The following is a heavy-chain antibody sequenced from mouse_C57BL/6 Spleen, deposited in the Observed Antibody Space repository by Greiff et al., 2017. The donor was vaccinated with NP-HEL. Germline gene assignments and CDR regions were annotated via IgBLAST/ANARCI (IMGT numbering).Heavy chain of an antibody. CDR3: ANYGSRRYYYAMNY. CDR1: GYTFTSYW. D-gene: IGHD1-1*01. J-gene: IGHJ4*01. CDR2: INPSSGYT. Sequence: QVQLQQSGAELAKPGASVKLSCKASGYTFTSYWMHWVKQRPGQGLEWIGYINPSSGYTKYNQKFKDKATLTADASSTTAYMQLSSRTYEDSAVYYSANYGSRRYYYAMNYWGQGTSLTVSS. V-gene: IGHV1-7*01.